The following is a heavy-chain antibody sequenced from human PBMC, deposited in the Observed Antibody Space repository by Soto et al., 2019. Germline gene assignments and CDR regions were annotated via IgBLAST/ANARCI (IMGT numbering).Heavy chain of an antibody. V-gene: IGHV3-23*01. CDR2: ISGSGGST. CDR3: AKSPRSTATGS. CDR1: GFTFSSYA. D-gene: IGHD5-12*01. J-gene: IGHJ5*02. Sequence: VSLRLSCAASGFTFSSYAMSCVRQAPGKGLEWVSAISGSGGSTYYADSVKGRFTISRDNSKNTLYLQMNSLRAEDTAVYYCAKSPRSTATGSWGQGTMVTVSS.